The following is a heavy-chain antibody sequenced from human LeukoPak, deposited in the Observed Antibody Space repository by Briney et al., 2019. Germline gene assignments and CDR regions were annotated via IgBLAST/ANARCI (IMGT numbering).Heavy chain of an antibody. D-gene: IGHD3-10*01. V-gene: IGHV4-30-2*01. CDR1: GGSISSGGYS. J-gene: IGHJ5*02. Sequence: SETLSLTCTVSGGSISSGGYSWSWIRQPPGKGLEWIGYIYHSGSTYYNPSLKSRVTISVDRSKNQFSLKLSSVTAADTAVYYCARDLGRPSVVRGVPGWFDPWGQGTLVTVSS. CDR3: ARDLGRPSVVRGVPGWFDP. CDR2: IYHSGST.